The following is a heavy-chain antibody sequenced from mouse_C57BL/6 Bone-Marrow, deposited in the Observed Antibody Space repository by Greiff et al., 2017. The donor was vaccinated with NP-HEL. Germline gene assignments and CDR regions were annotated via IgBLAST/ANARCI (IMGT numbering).Heavy chain of an antibody. Sequence: EVKLMESGGDLVKPGGSLKLSCAASGFTFSSYGMSWVRQTPDKRLEWVATISSGGSYTYYPDSVKGRFTFSRDNAKNTLYLQMSSLKSEDTAMYYCARHGYGNYDYWGQGTTLTVSS. V-gene: IGHV5-6*01. CDR2: ISSGGSYT. CDR3: ARHGYGNYDY. D-gene: IGHD2-10*02. J-gene: IGHJ2*01. CDR1: GFTFSSYG.